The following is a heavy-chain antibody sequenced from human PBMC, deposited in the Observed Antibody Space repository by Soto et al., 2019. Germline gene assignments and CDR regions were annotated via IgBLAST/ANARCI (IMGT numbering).Heavy chain of an antibody. V-gene: IGHV1-3*01. J-gene: IGHJ6*02. D-gene: IGHD4-4*01. Sequence: QVQLVQSGAEVKKPGASVKVSCKASGYTFTSYAMHWVRQAPGQRLEWMGWINAGNGNTKYSQKFQGRVTITRDTSASTAYMELSSLRSEDTAVYYCASSYSNYALIDYYYYGMDVCGQGTTVTVS. CDR2: INAGNGNT. CDR1: GYTFTSYA. CDR3: ASSYSNYALIDYYYYGMDV.